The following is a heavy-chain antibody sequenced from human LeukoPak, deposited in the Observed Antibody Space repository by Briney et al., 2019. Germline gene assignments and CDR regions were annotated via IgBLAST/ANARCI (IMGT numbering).Heavy chain of an antibody. D-gene: IGHD2-2*01. J-gene: IGHJ5*02. CDR2: IKQDGSEK. Sequence: GGSLRLSCAASGFTSSSYWMSWVRQAPGKGLEWVANIKQDGSEKYYVDSVKGRFTISRDNAKNSLYLQMNSLRAEDTAVYYCARGSECSSTSCHSYWFDPWGQGTLVTVSS. CDR1: GFTSSSYW. V-gene: IGHV3-7*01. CDR3: ARGSECSSTSCHSYWFDP.